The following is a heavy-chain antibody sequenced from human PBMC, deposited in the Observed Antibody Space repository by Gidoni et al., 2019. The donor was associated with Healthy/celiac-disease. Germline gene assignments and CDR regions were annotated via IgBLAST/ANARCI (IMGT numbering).Heavy chain of an antibody. CDR2: INHSGST. V-gene: IGHV4-34*01. CDR1: GGSFSGYY. Sequence: QVQLQQWGAGLLKPSETLSLTCAVYGGSFSGYYWSWIRQPPGKGLVWIGEINHSGSTNYNPALKRRVTISGDTSKNQFSLKLSSVTAADTAVYYCARGGARRAEVQVAGTRVSNWFDPWGQGTLVTVSS. D-gene: IGHD2-15*01. CDR3: ARGGARRAEVQVAGTRVSNWFDP. J-gene: IGHJ5*02.